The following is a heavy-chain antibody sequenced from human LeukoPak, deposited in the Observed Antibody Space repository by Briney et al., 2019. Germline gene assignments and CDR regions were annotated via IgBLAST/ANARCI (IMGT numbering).Heavy chain of an antibody. CDR1: GGSISSGGYY. D-gene: IGHD6-13*01. Sequence: PQTLSLTCTVSGGSISSGGYYWSWIRQHPGKGLEWIGYIYYSGSTYYNPSLKSRVTISVDTSKNQFSLKLSSVTAADTAVYYCARWISSSWFFDYWGQGTLVTVSS. V-gene: IGHV4-31*03. J-gene: IGHJ4*02. CDR2: IYYSGST. CDR3: ARWISSSWFFDY.